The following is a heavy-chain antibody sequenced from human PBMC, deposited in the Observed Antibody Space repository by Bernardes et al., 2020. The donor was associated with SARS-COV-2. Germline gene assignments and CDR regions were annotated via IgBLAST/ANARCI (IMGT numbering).Heavy chain of an antibody. CDR3: VRRFCAVSSACGNFYGMGV. V-gene: IGHV3-33*03. CDR2: VLYDGSTK. Sequence: GGALRLSCEASGFTFNNYCIHWGRRGPDKGLEGGGVVLYDGSTKYYADSVKGRFTVSRDNSKSTLYLQMNSLRVEDTATYYCVRRFCAVSSACGNFYGMGVWGQGTTVTVSS. D-gene: IGHD2-21*01. J-gene: IGHJ6*02. CDR1: GFTFNNYC.